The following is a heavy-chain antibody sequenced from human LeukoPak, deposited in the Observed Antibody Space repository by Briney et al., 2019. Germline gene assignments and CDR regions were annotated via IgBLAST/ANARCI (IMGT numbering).Heavy chain of an antibody. D-gene: IGHD6-19*01. CDR2: MNSSSTSM. Sequence: GGSLRLSCAASGFTFSGYAMNWVRQAPGKGLEWVSYMNSSSTSMYYADSVKGRFTISRDSAKNSLFLQLSSLRDEDTAVYYCARDNLPYTNGWNGSFDVWGQGTMVTVCS. J-gene: IGHJ3*01. CDR3: ARDNLPYTNGWNGSFDV. V-gene: IGHV3-48*02. CDR1: GFTFSGYA.